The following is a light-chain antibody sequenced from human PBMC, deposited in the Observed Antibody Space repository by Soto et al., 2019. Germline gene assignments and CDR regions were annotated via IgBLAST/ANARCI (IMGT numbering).Light chain of an antibody. CDR3: EQRDNLPIT. J-gene: IGKJ5*01. Sequence: EIVMTQSPATLSLSPGERATLSCRASQSIISYLTWYQQKPGQAPRLLIFAASKRATGIPARFSGSGSGTDFTLTISSLEPEDFEVYYCEQRDNLPITFGQGTRLESK. V-gene: IGKV3-11*01. CDR1: QSIISY. CDR2: AAS.